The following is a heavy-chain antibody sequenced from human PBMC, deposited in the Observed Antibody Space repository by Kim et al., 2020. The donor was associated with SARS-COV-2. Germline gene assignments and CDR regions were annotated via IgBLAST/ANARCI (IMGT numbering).Heavy chain of an antibody. CDR3: TRSLARIPTVVRGVKKGNYYFDY. CDR2: IRSKAYGGTT. J-gene: IGHJ4*02. D-gene: IGHD3-10*01. Sequence: GGSLRLSCTASGFTFGDYAMSWFRQAPGKGLEWVGFIRSKAYGGTTEYAASVKGRFTISRDDSKSIAYLQMNSLKTEDTAVYYCTRSLARIPTVVRGVKKGNYYFDYWGQGTLVTVSS. CDR1: GFTFGDYA. V-gene: IGHV3-49*03.